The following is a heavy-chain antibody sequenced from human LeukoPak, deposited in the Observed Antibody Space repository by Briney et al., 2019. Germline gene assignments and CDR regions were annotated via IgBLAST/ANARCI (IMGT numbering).Heavy chain of an antibody. CDR2: IIPIFGTA. CDR3: ASPGILTGYYLVWDY. J-gene: IGHJ4*02. V-gene: IGHV1-69*06. CDR1: GGTFSSYA. Sequence: ASVKVSCKASGGTFSSYAISWVRQAPGQGLEWMGGIIPIFGTANYAQKFQGRVTITADKSTSTAYMELSSLRSEDTAVYYCASPGILTGYYLVWDYWGQGTLVTVSS. D-gene: IGHD3-9*01.